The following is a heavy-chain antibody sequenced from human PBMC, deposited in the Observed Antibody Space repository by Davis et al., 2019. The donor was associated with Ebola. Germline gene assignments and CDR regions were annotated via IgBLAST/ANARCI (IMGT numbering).Heavy chain of an antibody. Sequence: MPSETLSLTCTVSDASISTSSHYWAWIRQPPGKGLEWIGSIYYDGSTYYNPSLKSRVTLSVDTSKKHFSLKLGSVTAADTAVYYCARGSQWLGPDYWGQGTLVTVSS. CDR1: DASISTSSHY. CDR2: IYYDGST. V-gene: IGHV4-39*02. J-gene: IGHJ4*02. CDR3: ARGSQWLGPDY. D-gene: IGHD6-19*01.